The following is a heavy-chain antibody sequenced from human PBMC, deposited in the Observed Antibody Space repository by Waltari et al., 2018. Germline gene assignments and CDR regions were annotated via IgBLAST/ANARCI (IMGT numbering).Heavy chain of an antibody. D-gene: IGHD1-26*01. CDR1: GGTFSSYA. Sequence: QVQLVQSGAEVKKPGSSVKVSCKASGGTFSSYAISWVRQAPGQGLEWMGGIIPIFGTANYAQKFQGRVTITADKSTSTAYIELSSLRSEDTAVYYCAASGAQKLYYYYYMDVWGKGTTVTVSS. J-gene: IGHJ6*03. V-gene: IGHV1-69*14. CDR2: IIPIFGTA. CDR3: AASGAQKLYYYYYMDV.